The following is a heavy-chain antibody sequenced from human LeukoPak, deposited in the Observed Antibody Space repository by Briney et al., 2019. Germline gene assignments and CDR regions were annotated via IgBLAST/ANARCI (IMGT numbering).Heavy chain of an antibody. Sequence: GASVKVSCKTSGYTFTDYYIHWVRQAPGQGPECMGRIDPKSGGTNYAQKYQVRVAMTRDTSISTVYMELSGLRSDDTAVYYCARVPGPYTTSRYDYWGQGTLVTVSS. CDR3: ARVPGPYTTSRYDY. V-gene: IGHV1-2*02. CDR2: IDPKSGGT. D-gene: IGHD2-2*01. CDR1: GYTFTDYY. J-gene: IGHJ4*02.